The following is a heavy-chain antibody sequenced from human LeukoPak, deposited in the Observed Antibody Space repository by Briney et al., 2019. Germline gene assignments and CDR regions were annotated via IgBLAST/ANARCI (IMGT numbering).Heavy chain of an antibody. CDR2: ISAYNGNT. CDR1: DYTFTSYG. CDR3: ARVGGYYDSSGYHEDDY. D-gene: IGHD3-22*01. V-gene: IGHV1-18*01. Sequence: ASVKVSCKASDYTFTSYGISWVRQAPGQGLEWMGWISAYNGNTNYAQKLQGRVTMTTDTSTSTAYMELRSLRSDDTAVYYCARVGGYYDSSGYHEDDYWGQGTLVTVSS. J-gene: IGHJ4*02.